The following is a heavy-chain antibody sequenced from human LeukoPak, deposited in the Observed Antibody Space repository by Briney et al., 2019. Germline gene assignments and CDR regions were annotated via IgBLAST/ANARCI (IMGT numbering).Heavy chain of an antibody. CDR1: GFTFSTYA. CDR3: ARDANWGFDAFDI. V-gene: IGHV3-30-3*01. Sequence: GGSLRLSCAASGFTFSTYALHWVRQAPGKGLEWVAVISYDGSKKYYADSVKGRFTISRDSSKNTLYLQMNSLRADDTAVYYCARDANWGFDAFDIWGQGTMVTVSS. CDR2: ISYDGSKK. J-gene: IGHJ3*02. D-gene: IGHD7-27*01.